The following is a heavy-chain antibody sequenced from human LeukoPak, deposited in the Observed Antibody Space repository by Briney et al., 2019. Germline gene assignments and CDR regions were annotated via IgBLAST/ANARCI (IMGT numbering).Heavy chain of an antibody. CDR2: ISYDGSDK. J-gene: IGHJ4*02. CDR1: GFTFDDYA. Sequence: PGRSLRLSCAASGFTFDDYAMHWVRQAPGKGLEWVALISYDGSDKYYADSVKGRFTISRDNSKNILYLQIESLRPEDAALYFCAREDRVFELDCWGQGTLVIVSS. CDR3: AREDRVFELDC. D-gene: IGHD5/OR15-5a*01. V-gene: IGHV3-30*04.